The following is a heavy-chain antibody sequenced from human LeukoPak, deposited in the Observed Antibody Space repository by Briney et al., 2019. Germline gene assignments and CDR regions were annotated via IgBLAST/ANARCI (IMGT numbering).Heavy chain of an antibody. CDR2: TRNKANSYTT. D-gene: IGHD3-22*01. CDR3: ARSITMRQLFYYYYMDV. CDR1: GFTFSDLY. Sequence: GGSLRLSCAASGFTFSDLYMDWVRQAPGKGLEWVGRTRNKANSYTTEYAASVKGRFTISRDDSKNSLYLQMNSLKTEDTAVYYCARSITMRQLFYYYYMDVWGKGATVTVSS. V-gene: IGHV3-72*01. J-gene: IGHJ6*03.